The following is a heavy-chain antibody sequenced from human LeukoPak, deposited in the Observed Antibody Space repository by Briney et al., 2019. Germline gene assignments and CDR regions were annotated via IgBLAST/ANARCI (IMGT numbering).Heavy chain of an antibody. CDR1: GYSISSGYY. J-gene: IGHJ6*03. CDR3: ARAHSPYYYYYMDV. D-gene: IGHD4-11*01. V-gene: IGHV4-38-2*02. Sequence: TSETLSLTCTVSGYSISSGYYWGWIRQPPGKGLEWIGSIYHSGSTYYNPSLKSRVTISVDTSKNQFSLMLSSVTAADTAVYYCARAHSPYYYYYMDVWGKGTTVTVSS. CDR2: IYHSGST.